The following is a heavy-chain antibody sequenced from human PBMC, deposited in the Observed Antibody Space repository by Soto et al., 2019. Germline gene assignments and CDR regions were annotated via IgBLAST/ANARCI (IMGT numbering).Heavy chain of an antibody. Sequence: SVKVSCKAAGYTFTNYGFTWVRQAPGQGLEWLGWISTYNGNTKYAQKVQGRLTMTTDTSTSTANIELTSLRSDDTALYYCARNTVTASYYYMDVWGKGSTVTVSS. CDR1: GYTFTNYG. CDR3: ARNTVTASYYYMDV. V-gene: IGHV1-18*01. D-gene: IGHD4-17*01. J-gene: IGHJ6*03. CDR2: ISTYNGNT.